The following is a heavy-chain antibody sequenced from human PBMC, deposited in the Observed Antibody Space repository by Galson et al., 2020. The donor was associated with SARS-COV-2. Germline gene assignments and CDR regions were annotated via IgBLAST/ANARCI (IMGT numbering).Heavy chain of an antibody. J-gene: IGHJ6*02. D-gene: IGHD3-3*01. Sequence: GGSLRLSCAASGFTFSSYGMHWVRQAPGKGLEWVAVIWYDGSNKYYADSVKGRFTISRDNSKNTLYLQMNSLRAEDTSVYYCAKDDKITIFGVVIRPYYYGMDVWGQGTTVTVSS. V-gene: IGHV3-33*06. CDR2: IWYDGSNK. CDR1: GFTFSSYG. CDR3: AKDDKITIFGVVIRPYYYGMDV.